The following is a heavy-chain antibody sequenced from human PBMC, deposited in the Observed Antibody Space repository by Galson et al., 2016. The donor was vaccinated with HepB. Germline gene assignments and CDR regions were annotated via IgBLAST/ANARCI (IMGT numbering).Heavy chain of an antibody. D-gene: IGHD3-16*01. J-gene: IGHJ4*02. CDR1: GFIFSGSV. V-gene: IGHV3-73*01. Sequence: SLRLSCAGSGFIFSGSVMHWVRQASGKGLEWVGRIRSKTHSSATAYATSVEGRFTISRDDSKNTTYLLMNSLKTGDTAVYYCSSRDFTHYGVDYWGLGTLVIVSS. CDR2: IRSKTHSSAT. CDR3: SSRDFTHYGVDY.